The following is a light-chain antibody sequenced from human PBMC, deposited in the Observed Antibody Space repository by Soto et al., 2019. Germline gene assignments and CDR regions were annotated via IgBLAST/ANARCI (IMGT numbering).Light chain of an antibody. CDR3: QQYNNWPPIT. Sequence: EIVMTQSPGTLSLSPGERVTLSCRSSQSIGNSLAWYQHKPGQAPRLLIHGATTRATGIPARFSGSGSGTEFTLTISSLQSEDFAVYYCQQYNNWPPITFGQGTRLEIK. CDR1: QSIGNS. V-gene: IGKV3-15*01. CDR2: GAT. J-gene: IGKJ5*01.